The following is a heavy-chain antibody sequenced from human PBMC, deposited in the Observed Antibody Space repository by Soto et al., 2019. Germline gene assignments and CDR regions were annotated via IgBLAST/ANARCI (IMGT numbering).Heavy chain of an antibody. D-gene: IGHD3-3*01. CDR2: IWYDGSNK. J-gene: IGHJ4*02. CDR1: GFTFSSYG. CDR3: ARDSGPFWSGYYGHLDY. Sequence: GGSLRLSCAASGFTFSSYGMHWVRQAPGKGLEWVAVIWYDGSNKYYADQVKGRFTISRDNSKNTLYLQMNSLRADDTAVYYCARDSGPFWSGYYGHLDYWGQGTLVTVSS. V-gene: IGHV3-33*01.